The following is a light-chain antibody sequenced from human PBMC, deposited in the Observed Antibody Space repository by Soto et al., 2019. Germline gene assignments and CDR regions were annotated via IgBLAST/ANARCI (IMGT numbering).Light chain of an antibody. J-gene: IGKJ1*01. Sequence: QSPSTLSVSPWEIATLSCRASRGISSNLAWYQQKPGQAPRLLISGAFSRATGIPDRFSGSVSGTDLTLIISGLEPEDFAVYYCQQYGTSPATFGQGTKVDIK. V-gene: IGKV3-20*01. CDR2: GAF. CDR3: QQYGTSPAT. CDR1: RGISSN.